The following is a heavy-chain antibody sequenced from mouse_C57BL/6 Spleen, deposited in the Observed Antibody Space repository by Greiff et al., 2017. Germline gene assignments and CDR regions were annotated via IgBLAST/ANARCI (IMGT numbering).Heavy chain of an antibody. D-gene: IGHD2-1*01. V-gene: IGHV5-6*01. CDR3: ARLIYYCNLAWFAY. CDR1: GFTFSSYG. J-gene: IGHJ3*01. Sequence: EVKLMESGGDLVKPGGSLKLSCAASGFTFSSYGMSWVRQTPDKRLEWVATISSGGSYTYYPDSVKGRFTISRDNAKNTLYLQMSSLKSEDTAMYYCARLIYYCNLAWFAYWGQGTLVTVSA. CDR2: ISSGGSYT.